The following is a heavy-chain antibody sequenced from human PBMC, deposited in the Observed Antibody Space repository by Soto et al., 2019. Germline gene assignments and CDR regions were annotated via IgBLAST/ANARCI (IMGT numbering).Heavy chain of an antibody. D-gene: IGHD6-13*01. J-gene: IGHJ5*02. CDR3: ARDGDPYSSSWYGNWFDP. V-gene: IGHV1-69*01. Sequence: QVQLVQSGAEVKKPGSSVKVSCKASGGTFSSYAISWVRQAPGQGLEWMGGIIHIFGTANYAQKFQGRVTITADESTSTAYMELSSLRSEDTDVYYCARDGDPYSSSWYGNWFDPWGQGTLVTVSS. CDR2: IIHIFGTA. CDR1: GGTFSSYA.